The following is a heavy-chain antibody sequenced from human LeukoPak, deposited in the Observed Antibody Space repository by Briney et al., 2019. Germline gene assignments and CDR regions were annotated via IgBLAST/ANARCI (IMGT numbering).Heavy chain of an antibody. Sequence: PGGSLRLSCAASGFTFYSYAMHWIRQAPGKGLEWVSYISSSSSYTNYADSVKGRFTISRDNAKNSLYLQMDSLRAEDTAVYYCASIGYCSSTSCRYYYYGMDVWGQGTTVTVSS. CDR2: ISSSSSYT. CDR1: GFTFYSYA. CDR3: ASIGYCSSTSCRYYYYGMDV. D-gene: IGHD2-2*03. V-gene: IGHV3-11*03. J-gene: IGHJ6*02.